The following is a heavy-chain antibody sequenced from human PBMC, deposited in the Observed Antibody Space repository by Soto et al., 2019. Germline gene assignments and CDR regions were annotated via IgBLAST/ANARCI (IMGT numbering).Heavy chain of an antibody. CDR2: ISSSGSTI. CDR3: ARDQQQLAKNYDSMDV. CDR1: GFTFSDYY. Sequence: QVQLVESGGGMVKPGGSLRLSCAASGFTFSDYYRSWIRQAPGKGLEWVSYISSSGSTIYYADSVKGRFTISRDNTKNSMFLQMNSLRAEDTAVYYCARDQQQLAKNYDSMDVWGQGTTVTVSS. V-gene: IGHV3-11*01. J-gene: IGHJ6*02. D-gene: IGHD6-13*01.